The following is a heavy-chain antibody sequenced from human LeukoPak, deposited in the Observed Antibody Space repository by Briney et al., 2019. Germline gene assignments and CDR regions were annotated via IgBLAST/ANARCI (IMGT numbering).Heavy chain of an antibody. CDR2: INHSGST. J-gene: IGHJ4*02. V-gene: IGHV4-34*01. CDR3: ARSTRSCSGDSCYPLDY. D-gene: IGHD2-15*01. Sequence: SETLSLTCAVYGGSFSAYHWTWIRQPPGKGLEWIGEINHSGSTNYHPSLKSRVTMSVDTSKNQMSPNLSSVTAADTAIYYCARSTRSCSGDSCYPLDYWGQGILVTVSS. CDR1: GGSFSAYH.